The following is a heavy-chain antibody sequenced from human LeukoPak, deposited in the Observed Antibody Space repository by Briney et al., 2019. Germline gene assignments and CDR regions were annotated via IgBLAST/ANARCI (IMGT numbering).Heavy chain of an antibody. CDR2: ISAYNGNT. V-gene: IGHV1-18*01. CDR1: GYTFTNFG. Sequence: ASVKVSCKASGYTFTNFGITWVRQAPGQGLEWMGWISAYNGNTNYAQKFQGRVTMTTDTSTSTAYMELRSLRYDDTAVYYCARNPRIVGTTPDWFDPWGQGTRVTVSS. CDR3: ARNPRIVGTTPDWFDP. D-gene: IGHD1-26*01. J-gene: IGHJ5*02.